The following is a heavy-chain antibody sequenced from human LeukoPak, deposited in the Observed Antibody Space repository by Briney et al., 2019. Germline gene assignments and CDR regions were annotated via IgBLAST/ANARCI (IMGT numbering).Heavy chain of an antibody. Sequence: SETLSLTCSLSGDSIGSGIYSWGWIRQPPGKGLEWIGYIFHTGSTSYNPSLKSRVTISVDTSKNQFSLKLSSVTGADTAVYYCASYSSSWYGKVFDYWGQGTLVTVSS. D-gene: IGHD6-13*01. J-gene: IGHJ4*02. V-gene: IGHV4-30-2*01. CDR1: GDSIGSGIYS. CDR3: ASYSSSWYGKVFDY. CDR2: IFHTGST.